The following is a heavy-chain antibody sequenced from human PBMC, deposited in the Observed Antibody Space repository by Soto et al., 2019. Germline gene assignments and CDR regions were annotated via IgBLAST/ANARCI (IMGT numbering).Heavy chain of an antibody. J-gene: IGHJ6*02. V-gene: IGHV1-18*01. Sequence: QVQLVQSGAEVKKPGASVKVSCKASGYTFTSYGISWVRQAPGQGLEWMGWISAYNGNTNYAQKFQGRVTMTRNTSISTAYMELSSLRSEDTAVYYCARGSYYDFWSGYYPYYYYGMDVWGQGTTVTVSS. D-gene: IGHD3-3*01. CDR1: GYTFTSYG. CDR2: ISAYNGNT. CDR3: ARGSYYDFWSGYYPYYYYGMDV.